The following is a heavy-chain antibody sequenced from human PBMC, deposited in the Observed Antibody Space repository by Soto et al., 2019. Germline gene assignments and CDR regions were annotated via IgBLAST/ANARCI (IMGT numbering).Heavy chain of an antibody. CDR2: ISAYNGNT. D-gene: IGHD3-3*01. CDR3: ARDPQYDFWSGYPYYTDV. J-gene: IGHJ6*03. CDR1: GYTFTSYG. Sequence: ASVKVSCKASGYTFTSYGISWVRRAPGQGLEWMGWISAYNGNTNYAQKLQGRVTMTTDTSTSTAYMELRSLRSDDTAVYYCARDPQYDFWSGYPYYTDVWGKGTTVTLSS. V-gene: IGHV1-18*01.